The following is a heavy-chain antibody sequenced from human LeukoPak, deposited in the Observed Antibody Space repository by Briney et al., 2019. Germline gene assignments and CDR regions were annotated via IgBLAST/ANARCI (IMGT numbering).Heavy chain of an antibody. Sequence: SETLSLTCTVSGGSISSGSYYWSWIRQPAGKGLEWIGRIYTSGSTNYNPSLKSRVTISVGTSKNQFSLKVNSVTAADTAVYYCVRHPRLAYDAFDIWGQGTMVTVSS. V-gene: IGHV4-61*02. CDR1: GGSISSGSYY. D-gene: IGHD3-16*01. J-gene: IGHJ3*02. CDR2: IYTSGST. CDR3: VRHPRLAYDAFDI.